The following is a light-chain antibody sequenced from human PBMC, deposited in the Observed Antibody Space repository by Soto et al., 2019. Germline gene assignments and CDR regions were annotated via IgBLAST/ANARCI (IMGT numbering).Light chain of an antibody. CDR1: QSIGSW. Sequence: DIQLTHSPSTLSASIGDRVTITCRASQSIGSWLAWYQQRPGKAPNVLIYKASNLERGVPSRFTGSGSETEFTLTISSLQPEDFATYYCQQDSIFPWTFVQVTKVEL. CDR3: QQDSIFPWT. V-gene: IGKV1-5*03. CDR2: KAS. J-gene: IGKJ1*01.